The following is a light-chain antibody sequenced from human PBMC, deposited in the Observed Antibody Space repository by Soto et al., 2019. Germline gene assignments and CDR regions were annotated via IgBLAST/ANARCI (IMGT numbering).Light chain of an antibody. J-gene: IGLJ1*01. CDR2: EVS. Sequence: QSVLTQPPSVSGSPGQSVTISCTGTSSDVGSYNRVSWYQQPPGTAHKLMIYEVSNRPSGVPDRFSGSKSGNTAPLTISGLQAEDEADYYCSSYTSSSTYVFGTGTKVTVL. V-gene: IGLV2-18*02. CDR3: SSYTSSSTYV. CDR1: SSDVGSYNR.